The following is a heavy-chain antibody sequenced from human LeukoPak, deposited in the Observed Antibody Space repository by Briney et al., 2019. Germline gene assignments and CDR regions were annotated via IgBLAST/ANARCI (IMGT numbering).Heavy chain of an antibody. CDR3: VREDTPATANY. J-gene: IGHJ4*02. Sequence: EPGGSLRLSCAASGFNFANHAMSWVRQTPGKGLEWVSAISGGGDITYYADSVTGRFTIPRDNSKATLFLQMHSLRPGDTAVYYCVREDTPATANYWGQGTLVTISS. CDR2: ISGGGDIT. V-gene: IGHV3-23*01. D-gene: IGHD2-21*02. CDR1: GFNFANHA.